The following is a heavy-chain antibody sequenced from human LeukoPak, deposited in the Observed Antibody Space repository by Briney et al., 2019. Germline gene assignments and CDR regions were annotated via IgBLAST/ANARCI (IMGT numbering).Heavy chain of an antibody. CDR1: GGSISSSSYY. CDR2: IYYSGST. CDR3: ARHPDHYGDYGELYFDY. V-gene: IGHV4-39*01. D-gene: IGHD4-17*01. J-gene: IGHJ4*02. Sequence: SETLPLTCTVSGGSISSSSYYWGWIRQPSGKGLEWIGSIYYSGSTYYNPSLKSRITISVDTSKNQFSLKLSSVTAADTAVYYCARHPDHYGDYGELYFDYWGQGTLVTVSS.